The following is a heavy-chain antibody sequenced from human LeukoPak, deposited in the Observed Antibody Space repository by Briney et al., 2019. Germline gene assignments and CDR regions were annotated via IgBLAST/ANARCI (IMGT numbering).Heavy chain of an antibody. CDR2: ISSNGDSA. V-gene: IGHV3-64*01. CDR3: ARDRYDFWSGYKPGYYFDY. J-gene: IGHJ4*02. D-gene: IGHD3-3*01. Sequence: GGSLRLSCAASGFTFNSYAMHWVRQAPGKGLEYVSGISSNGDSAYYVNSVKGRFTISRDNSKNTLYLQMNSLRAEDTAVYYCARDRYDFWSGYKPGYYFDYWGQGTLVTVSS. CDR1: GFTFNSYA.